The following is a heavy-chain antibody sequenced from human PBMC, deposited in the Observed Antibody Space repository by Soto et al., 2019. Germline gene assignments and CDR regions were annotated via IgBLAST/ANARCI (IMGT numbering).Heavy chain of an antibody. CDR2: ISSSSSYI. V-gene: IGHV3-21*01. D-gene: IGHD4-17*01. CDR1: GFTFSSYS. J-gene: IGHJ4*02. CDR3: ARNYGDYPYYFDY. Sequence: EVQLVESGGGLVKPGGSLRLSCAASGFTFSSYSMNWVRQAPGKGLEWVSSISSSSSYIYYADSVKGRFTISRDNAKNSLYLQMNSLRAEDTAVYYCARNYGDYPYYFDYWGQGTLVTVSS.